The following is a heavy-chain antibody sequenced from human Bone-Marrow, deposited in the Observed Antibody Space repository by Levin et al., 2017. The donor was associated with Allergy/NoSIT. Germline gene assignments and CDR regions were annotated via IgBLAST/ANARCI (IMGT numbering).Heavy chain of an antibody. V-gene: IGHV3-23*01. J-gene: IGHJ6*03. CDR2: ISGSGGST. D-gene: IGHD5-12*01. CDR3: AKGGDGATSSYYYYYMDV. Sequence: GGSLRLSCAASGFTFSSYAMSWVRQAPGKGLEWVSAISGSGGSTYYADSVKGRFTISRDNSKNTLYLQMNSLRAEDTAVYYCAKGGDGATSSYYYYYMDVWGKGTTVTVSS. CDR1: GFTFSSYA.